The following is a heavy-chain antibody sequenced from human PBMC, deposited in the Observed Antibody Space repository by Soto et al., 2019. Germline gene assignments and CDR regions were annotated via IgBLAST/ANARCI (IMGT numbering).Heavy chain of an antibody. V-gene: IGHV3-9*01. CDR2: ISWKSASI. Sequence: EVQLVESGGDLVQPGRSLRLSCAASGFSFGDYAMHWVRQAPGKGLEWVSGISWKSASIGYADSVKGRFTISRDNAKKSLYLQMDSLRAEDTALYYCAKSTGGTANGLDVWGQGTAVTVSS. CDR3: AKSTGGTANGLDV. J-gene: IGHJ6*02. CDR1: GFSFGDYA. D-gene: IGHD2-8*02.